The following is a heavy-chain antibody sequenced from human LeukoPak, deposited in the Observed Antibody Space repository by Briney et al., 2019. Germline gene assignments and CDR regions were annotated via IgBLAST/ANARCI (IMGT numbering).Heavy chain of an antibody. CDR2: ISGSGGST. CDR3: AKGDSSGYYYPGWYFDL. CDR1: GFTFSSYA. V-gene: IGHV3-23*01. D-gene: IGHD3-22*01. Sequence: PGGSLRLSCAASGFTFSSYAMSWVRQAPGKGLEWVSAISGSGGSTYYADSVKGRFTISRDNSKNTLYLQMNSLRAEDTAVYYCAKGDSSGYYYPGWYFDLWGRGTLVTVSS. J-gene: IGHJ2*01.